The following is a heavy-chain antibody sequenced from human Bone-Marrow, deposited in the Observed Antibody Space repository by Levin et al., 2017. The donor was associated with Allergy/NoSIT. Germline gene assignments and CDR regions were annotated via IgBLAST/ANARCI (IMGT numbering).Heavy chain of an antibody. V-gene: IGHV3-15*01. D-gene: IGHD3-16*02. J-gene: IGHJ3*02. CDR2: IKSKTDGGTT. CDR3: TTEGGEEYDYIWGSYRVDAFDI. CDR1: GFTFSNAW. Sequence: GESLKISCAASGFTFSNAWMSWVRQAPGKGLEWVGRIKSKTDGGTTDYAAPVKGRFTISRDDSKNTLYLQMNSLKTEDTAVYYCTTEGGEEYDYIWGSYRVDAFDIWGQGTMVTVSS.